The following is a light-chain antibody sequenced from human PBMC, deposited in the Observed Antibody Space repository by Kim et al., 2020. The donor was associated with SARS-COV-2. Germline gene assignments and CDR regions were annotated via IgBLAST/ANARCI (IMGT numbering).Light chain of an antibody. Sequence: QSALTQPPSASGSPGQSVTISCTGTSSDIGGYNHVSWYQQHPGKAPKLMIYEVSKWPSGVPDRFSGSKSGNTASLTVSGLQADDEANYYCSSYGGNKNWVFGGGTKLTVL. CDR3: SSYGGNKNWV. CDR2: EVS. V-gene: IGLV2-8*01. J-gene: IGLJ3*02. CDR1: SSDIGGYNH.